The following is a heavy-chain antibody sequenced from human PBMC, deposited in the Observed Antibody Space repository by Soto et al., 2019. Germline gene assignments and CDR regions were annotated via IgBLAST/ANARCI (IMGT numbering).Heavy chain of an antibody. D-gene: IGHD3-22*01. CDR1: GYTFTGYY. Sequence: ASVRVSCKASGYTFTGYYMYWVRQAPGQGLEWMGWINPNSGGTNYAQKFQGRVTMTRDTSISTAYMELSRLRSDDTAVYYCARGYYYDSSGYYYYFDYWGQGTLVTVSS. CDR2: INPNSGGT. J-gene: IGHJ4*02. CDR3: ARGYYYDSSGYYYYFDY. V-gene: IGHV1-2*02.